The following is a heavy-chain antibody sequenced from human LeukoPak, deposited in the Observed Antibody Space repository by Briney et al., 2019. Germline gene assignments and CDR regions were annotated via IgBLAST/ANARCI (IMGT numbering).Heavy chain of an antibody. J-gene: IGHJ4*02. CDR2: IYHSGST. CDR3: ARARRIAARPAIDY. V-gene: IGHV4-4*02. CDR1: GGSISSSNW. Sequence: SETLSFTCAVSGGSISSSNWWSWVRQPPGKGLEWIGEIYHSGSTNYNPSLKSRVTISVDKSKNQFSLKLSSVTAADTAVYYCARARRIAARPAIDYWGQGTLVTVSS. D-gene: IGHD6-6*01.